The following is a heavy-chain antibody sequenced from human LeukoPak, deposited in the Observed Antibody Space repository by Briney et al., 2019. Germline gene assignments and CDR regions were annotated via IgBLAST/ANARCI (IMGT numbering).Heavy chain of an antibody. J-gene: IGHJ4*02. CDR1: GGSISSDY. Sequence: SETLSLTCTVYGGSISSDYWSWIRQPPGRGLEWIGYIHYSGSTNYNPSLKSRVTISVDTSKNQFSLKLISVTAADTAVYYCAREGGGFDYWGQGTLVTVSS. CDR3: AREGGGFDY. V-gene: IGHV4-59*12. D-gene: IGHD3-16*01. CDR2: IHYSGST.